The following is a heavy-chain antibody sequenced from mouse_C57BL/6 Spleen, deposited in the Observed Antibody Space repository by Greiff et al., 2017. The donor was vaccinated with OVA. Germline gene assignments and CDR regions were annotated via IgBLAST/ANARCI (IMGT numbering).Heavy chain of an antibody. V-gene: IGHV14-4*01. D-gene: IGHD1-1*01. CDR2: IYPVDGDT. Sequence: EVQLQESGAELVRPGASVKLSCTASGFNINDYYMHWVKQRPEQGLEWIGWIYPVDGDTEYASKFQGKATITADTSSNTAYLQLSSLTSEDTAVYYCTTYYSGSRYDYAMDYWGQGTSVTVSS. J-gene: IGHJ4*01. CDR3: TTYYSGSRYDYAMDY. CDR1: GFNINDYY.